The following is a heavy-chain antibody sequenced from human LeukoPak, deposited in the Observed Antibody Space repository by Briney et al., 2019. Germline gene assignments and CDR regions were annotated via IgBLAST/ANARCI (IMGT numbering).Heavy chain of an antibody. CDR1: GFTFDDYA. CDR3: AKVGAVAGGYYFDC. CDR2: ISWNGGKI. D-gene: IGHD6-19*01. J-gene: IGHJ4*02. Sequence: PGGSLRLSCAASGFTFDDYAMHWVRQAPGKGLEWVSGISWNGGKIDYADSMKGRFTVSRDNAKNSLYLQMNSLRAEDTALYYCAKVGAVAGGYYFDCWGQGTLVTVSS. V-gene: IGHV3-9*01.